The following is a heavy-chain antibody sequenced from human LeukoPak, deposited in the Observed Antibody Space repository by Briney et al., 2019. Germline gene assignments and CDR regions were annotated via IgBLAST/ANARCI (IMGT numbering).Heavy chain of an antibody. CDR1: GFTFDIYS. Sequence: NPGGSLRLSCAASGFTFDIYSMTWVRQAPGKGLEWVSSISGRSGFIYYADSVKGRFTISRDNAKQSLYLQMNSLRVDDTAVYYCARVGERASGTSEGFFPAHFDRWGQGTLVTVSS. D-gene: IGHD3-10*01. V-gene: IGHV3-21*01. CDR3: ARVGERASGTSEGFFPAHFDR. J-gene: IGHJ4*02. CDR2: ISGRSGFI.